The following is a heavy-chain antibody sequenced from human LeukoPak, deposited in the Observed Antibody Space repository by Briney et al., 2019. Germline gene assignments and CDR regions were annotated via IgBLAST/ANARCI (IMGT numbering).Heavy chain of an antibody. D-gene: IGHD3-22*01. J-gene: IGHJ4*02. CDR2: ISGSGGST. Sequence: PGGSLRLSCAASGFTFSSYAMSWVRQAPGKGLEWVSAISGSGGSTYYADSAKSRFTISRDTSKNTLYLQMNSLRAEDTAVYYCAKAHSFYDSSGYYFDYWGQGTLVTVSS. CDR3: AKAHSFYDSSGYYFDY. CDR1: GFTFSSYA. V-gene: IGHV3-23*01.